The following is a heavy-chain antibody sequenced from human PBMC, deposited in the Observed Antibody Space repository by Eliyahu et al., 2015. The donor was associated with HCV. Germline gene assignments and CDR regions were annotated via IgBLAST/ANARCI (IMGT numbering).Heavy chain of an antibody. CDR1: GFTFXSYA. D-gene: IGHD6-19*01. CDR2: ISYDGSNK. Sequence: QVQLVESGGGVVQPGRSLRLSCAASGFTFXSYAMHWVRQAPGKGLEWVAVISYDGSNKYYADSVKGRFTISRDNSKNTLYLQMNSLRAEDTAVYYCARVFRGSSGLEDAFDIWGQGTMVTVSS. CDR3: ARVFRGSSGLEDAFDI. V-gene: IGHV3-30-3*01. J-gene: IGHJ3*02.